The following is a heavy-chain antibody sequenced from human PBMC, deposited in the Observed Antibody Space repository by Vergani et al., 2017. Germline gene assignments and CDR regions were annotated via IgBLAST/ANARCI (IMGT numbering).Heavy chain of an antibody. V-gene: IGHV4-30-4*01. CDR3: AREESGGTLDY. Sequence: QVQLQESGPGLVKPSQTLSLTCTVSGGSISSGDYYWSWIRQPPGKGLEGIGKINYSGSTYYNPSLKSRVTISVDTSKNQFSLKLSSVTAADTAVYYCAREESGGTLDYWGQGTLVTVSS. J-gene: IGHJ4*02. CDR2: INYSGST. D-gene: IGHD2-15*01. CDR1: GGSISSGDYY.